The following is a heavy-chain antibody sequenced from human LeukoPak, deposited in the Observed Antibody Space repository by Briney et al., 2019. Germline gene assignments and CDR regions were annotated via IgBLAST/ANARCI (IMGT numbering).Heavy chain of an antibody. CDR2: IYYSGST. CDR1: GGSISSSTYY. CDR3: ARGCLFLQKDAFDI. D-gene: IGHD5-24*01. J-gene: IGHJ3*02. Sequence: QSSETLSLTCTVSGGSISSSTYYWGWIRQPPGKGLEWIGSIYYSGSTYSNPSLKSRVTISVDTSKNQFSLKLSSVTAADTAVYYCARGCLFLQKDAFDIWGQGTMVTVSS. V-gene: IGHV4-39*01.